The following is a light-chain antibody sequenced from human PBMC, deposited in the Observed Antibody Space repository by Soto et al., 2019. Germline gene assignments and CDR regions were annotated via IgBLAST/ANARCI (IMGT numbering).Light chain of an antibody. CDR2: YDS. CDR1: NIGSQS. CDR3: QVWDSSSDHVV. J-gene: IGLJ2*01. Sequence: SYVLTQPPSVSVAPGKTARITCGGNNIGSQSVHWYQQKPGQAPVLVIYYDSDRPSGIPERFSGSNSGNTATLTISRVEAGDEADYYCQVWDSSSDHVVFGGGTKVTVL. V-gene: IGLV3-21*04.